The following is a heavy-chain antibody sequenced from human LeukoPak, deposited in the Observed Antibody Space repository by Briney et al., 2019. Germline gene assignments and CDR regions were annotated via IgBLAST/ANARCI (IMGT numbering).Heavy chain of an antibody. D-gene: IGHD3-10*01. CDR2: ISSSSSYI. CDR3: ARGPSGNTMVRGVISY. V-gene: IGHV3-21*01. CDR1: GFTFSSYS. Sequence: GGSLRLSCAASGFTFSSYSMNWVRQAPGKGLEWVSSISSSSSYIYYADSVKGRFTISRDNAKNSLYLQMNSLRAEDTAVYYCARGPSGNTMVRGVISYWGQGTLVTVYS. J-gene: IGHJ4*02.